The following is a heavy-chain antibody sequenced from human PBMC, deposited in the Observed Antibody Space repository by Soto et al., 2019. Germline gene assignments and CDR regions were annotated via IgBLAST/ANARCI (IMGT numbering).Heavy chain of an antibody. Sequence: GGSLRLSCAASGFTFSSYAMHWVRQAPGKGLAWVAVISYDGSNKYYADSVKGRFTISRDNSKNTLYLQMNSLRAEDMAVYYWARDASTGYSSSWYYYYGMDVWGQGTTVTVSS. CDR2: ISYDGSNK. V-gene: IGHV3-30*04. CDR3: ARDASTGYSSSWYYYYGMDV. CDR1: GFTFSSYA. D-gene: IGHD6-13*01. J-gene: IGHJ6*02.